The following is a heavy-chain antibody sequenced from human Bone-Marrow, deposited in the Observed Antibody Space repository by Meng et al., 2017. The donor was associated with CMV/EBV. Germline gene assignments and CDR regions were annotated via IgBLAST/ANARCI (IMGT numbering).Heavy chain of an antibody. CDR1: GFTFSSYW. V-gene: IGHV3-74*01. CDR2: INSDGSST. Sequence: GESLKISCAASGFTFSSYWMHWVRQAPGKGLVWVSRINSDGSSTSYADSVKGRFTISRDNAKNTLYLQMNSLRAEDTAVYYCAREGGYCSSTSCPNWFDPWGQGTLVAFSS. J-gene: IGHJ5*02. D-gene: IGHD2-2*01. CDR3: AREGGYCSSTSCPNWFDP.